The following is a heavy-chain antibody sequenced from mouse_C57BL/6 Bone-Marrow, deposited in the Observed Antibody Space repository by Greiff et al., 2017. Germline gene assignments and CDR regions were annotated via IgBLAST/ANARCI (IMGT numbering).Heavy chain of an antibody. D-gene: IGHD2-5*01. CDR2: IWTGGGT. Sequence: QVQLQQSGPGLVAPSQSLSITCTVSGFSLTSYAISWVRQPPGKGLEWLGVIWTGGGTNYNSALKSRLSISKDNSKSQVFLKMNSLQTDDTARYYCARRGDYYSNCYAMDDWGQGTSVTGSS. CDR1: GFSLTSYA. CDR3: ARRGDYYSNCYAMDD. J-gene: IGHJ4*01. V-gene: IGHV2-9-1*01.